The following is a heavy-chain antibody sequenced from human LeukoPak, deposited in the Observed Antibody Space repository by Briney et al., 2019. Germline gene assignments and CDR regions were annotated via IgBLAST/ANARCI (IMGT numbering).Heavy chain of an antibody. CDR3: AADGPADLFDGSEDPPRDAFEI. D-gene: IGHD3-22*01. V-gene: IGHV1-18*01. J-gene: IGHJ3*02. CDR2: ISAYNGNT. CDR1: GYTFTTYA. Sequence: ASVKVSCKASGYTFTTYAISWVRQAPGQGLEWMGWISAYNGNTNYAQKLQGRVTMTTDTSTSTAYMELSSLTSEDTAVFYCAADGPADLFDGSEDPPRDAFEIWGQGTMVTVSS.